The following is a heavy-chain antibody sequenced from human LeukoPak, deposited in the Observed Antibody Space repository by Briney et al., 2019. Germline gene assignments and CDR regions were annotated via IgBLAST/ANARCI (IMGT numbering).Heavy chain of an antibody. CDR3: ARARGTVGIDY. Sequence: SETLSLTCTVSGGSMSSSSYYWGWIRQTPGKGLEWIGSIYYKGSTYYNPSLKSRVTVSADTSKNQFSLKLTSMTAADTAVYYCARARGTVGIDYWGQGTLVTVSS. J-gene: IGHJ4*02. CDR1: GGSMSSSSYY. V-gene: IGHV4-39*07. D-gene: IGHD1-26*01. CDR2: IYYKGST.